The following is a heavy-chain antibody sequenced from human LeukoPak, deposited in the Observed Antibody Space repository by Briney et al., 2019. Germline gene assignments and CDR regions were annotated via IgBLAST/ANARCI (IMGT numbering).Heavy chain of an antibody. J-gene: IGHJ4*02. CDR2: IYYSGST. CDR3: ARGMAPDYFGY. Sequence: SETLSLTCTVSGGSISSYYWSWIRQPPGKGLEWIGYIYYSGSTNYNPSLKSRVTISVDTSKNQFSLKLSSVTAADTAVYYCARGMAPDYFGYWGQGTLVTVSS. D-gene: IGHD5-24*01. CDR1: GGSISSYY. V-gene: IGHV4-59*01.